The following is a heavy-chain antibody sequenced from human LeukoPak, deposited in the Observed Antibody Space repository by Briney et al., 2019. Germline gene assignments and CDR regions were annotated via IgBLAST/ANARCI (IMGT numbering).Heavy chain of an antibody. CDR1: GGSISSGSYY. Sequence: PSQTLSLTCTVSGGSISSGSYYWSWIRQPAGKGLEWIGRIYTSGSTNYNPSLKSRVTISVDTSKNQFSLKLSSVTAADTAVYYCARDRSSGWYESGDYWGQGTLVTVSS. CDR2: IYTSGST. V-gene: IGHV4-61*02. D-gene: IGHD6-19*01. J-gene: IGHJ4*02. CDR3: ARDRSSGWYESGDY.